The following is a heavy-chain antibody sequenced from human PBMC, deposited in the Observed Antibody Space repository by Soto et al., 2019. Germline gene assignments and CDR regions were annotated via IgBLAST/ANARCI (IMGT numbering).Heavy chain of an antibody. CDR2: INHSGST. CDR3: ARGSYGTGYYYYGMDV. Sequence: SETLSLTCAVYGGSFSGYYWSWIRQPPGKGLEWIGEINHSGSTNYNPSLKSRVTISVDTSKNQFSLKLSSVTAADTAVYYCARGSYGTGYYYYGMDVRGQGTTVTVSS. J-gene: IGHJ6*02. D-gene: IGHD5-18*01. V-gene: IGHV4-34*01. CDR1: GGSFSGYY.